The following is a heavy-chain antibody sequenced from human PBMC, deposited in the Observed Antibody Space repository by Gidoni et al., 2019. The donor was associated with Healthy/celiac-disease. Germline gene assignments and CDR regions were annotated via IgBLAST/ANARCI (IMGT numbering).Heavy chain of an antibody. J-gene: IGHJ6*02. CDR3: TTMVSMVYAMYYYYGMDV. V-gene: IGHV3-15*01. Sequence: RRSCAASGFTFSNAWMGWVRQAPGKGLGWVGRIKSKTDGGTTDYAAPVKGRFTISSDDSKNTLYLHMNSLKTEDTAVYYCTTMVSMVYAMYYYYGMDVWGQGTTVTVSS. CDR1: GFTFSNAW. D-gene: IGHD2-8*01. CDR2: IKSKTDGGTT.